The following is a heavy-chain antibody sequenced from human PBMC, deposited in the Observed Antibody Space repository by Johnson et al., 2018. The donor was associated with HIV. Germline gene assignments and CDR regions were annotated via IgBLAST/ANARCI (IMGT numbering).Heavy chain of an antibody. Sequence: VQLVESGGGVVQPGGSLRLSCAASGFTFSTYALHWVRQAPGKGLEYVSAIRSSGGRTYYANSVKGRFTVSRDNSTNTLYLQMGSLRAEDMGVYYCARERVDDKGALDAFEIRGQGTMVTVSS. J-gene: IGHJ3*02. CDR1: GFTFSTYA. V-gene: IGHV3-64*01. CDR3: ARERVDDKGALDAFEI. CDR2: IRSSGGRT. D-gene: IGHD3-22*01.